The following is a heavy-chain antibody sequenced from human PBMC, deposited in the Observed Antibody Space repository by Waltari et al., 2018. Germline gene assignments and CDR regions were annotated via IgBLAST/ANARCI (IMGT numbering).Heavy chain of an antibody. J-gene: IGHJ6*03. Sequence: QVQLQQWGAGLLKPSEPLSLTCAVYGGSFSGYYWSWIRQPPGKGLEWIGEINHSGSTNYNPSLKSRVTISVDTSKNQFSLKLSSVTAADTAVYYCARATLDIVVVIGRYMDVWGKGTTVTVSS. D-gene: IGHD2-21*01. CDR1: GGSFSGYY. CDR3: ARATLDIVVVIGRYMDV. V-gene: IGHV4-34*01. CDR2: INHSGST.